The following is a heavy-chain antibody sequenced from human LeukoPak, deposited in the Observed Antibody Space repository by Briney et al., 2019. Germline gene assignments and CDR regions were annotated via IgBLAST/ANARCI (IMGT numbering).Heavy chain of an antibody. CDR3: ARAVSGRFDY. J-gene: IGHJ4*02. D-gene: IGHD6-19*01. Sequence: SETLSLTCTVSGGSISSGGYSWSWIRQHPGKGLEWIGYIYYSGSTNYNPSLKSRVTISVDTSKNQFSLKLSSVTAADTAIYSCARAVSGRFDYWGQGTLVTVSS. V-gene: IGHV4-31*03. CDR1: GGSISSGGYS. CDR2: IYYSGST.